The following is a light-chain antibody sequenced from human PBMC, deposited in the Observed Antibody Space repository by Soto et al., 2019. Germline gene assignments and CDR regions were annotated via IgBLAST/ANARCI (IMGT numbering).Light chain of an antibody. V-gene: IGLV2-14*01. CDR2: EVS. CDR1: SSDVGGYNY. CDR3: SSYTSTSTPCV. Sequence: QSVLTQPASVSGSPGQSITISCTGTSSDVGGYNYVSWYQLHPGKAPKLIIYEVSHRPSGASNHFSGYKSGNTASLTISGLQDEDEADYYCSSYTSTSTPCVLGTGTKVTVL. J-gene: IGLJ1*01.